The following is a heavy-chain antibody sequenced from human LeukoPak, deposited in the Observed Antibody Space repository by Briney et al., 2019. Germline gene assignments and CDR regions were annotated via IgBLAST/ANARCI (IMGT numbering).Heavy chain of an antibody. CDR2: IYYSGNT. V-gene: IGHV4-39*01. CDR1: GCFISSSNIY. J-gene: IGHJ4*02. CDR3: ARSTITSKSGSGFFNN. Sequence: PSETLTLTCTASGCFISSSNIYSGRIRQPPGKGLEWIGTIYYSGNTYYNPSLKSRVTISVDTSKNQFSLKMSPVTAADAAVYYGARSTITSKSGSGFFNNGGQGTLVTVSS. D-gene: IGHD3-10*01.